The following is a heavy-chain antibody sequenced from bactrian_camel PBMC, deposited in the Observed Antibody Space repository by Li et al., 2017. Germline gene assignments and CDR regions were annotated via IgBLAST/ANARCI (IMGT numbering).Heavy chain of an antibody. CDR2: IHLRGHFT. CDR3: AGEGEEGDFEDCRGLSGIPGLGV. CDR1: GSIPSSYC. V-gene: IGHV3S1*01. Sequence: VQLVESGGGSVEAGGSLELSCTFSGSIPSSYCMAWFRQAPGKEREGVAAIHLRGHFTRYADSVAGRFTLAQDNAKKTLYLQMNDLKPEDTATYYCAGEGEEGDFEDCRGLSGIPGLGVWGPGTQVTVS. J-gene: IGHJ4*01. D-gene: IGHD4*01.